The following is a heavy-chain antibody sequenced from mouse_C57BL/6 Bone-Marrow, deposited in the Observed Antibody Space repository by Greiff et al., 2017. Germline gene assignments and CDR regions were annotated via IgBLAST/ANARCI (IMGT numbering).Heavy chain of an antibody. Sequence: VHLVESGAELVRPGASVKLSCKASGYTFTDYYINWVKQRPGQGLEWIARIYPGSGNTYYNEKFKGKATLNAEKSSSTAYMQLSSLTSEDSAVYFCARELRNVWGTGTTVTVSS. CDR2: IYPGSGNT. J-gene: IGHJ1*03. V-gene: IGHV1-76*01. CDR1: GYTFTDYY. CDR3: ARELRNV.